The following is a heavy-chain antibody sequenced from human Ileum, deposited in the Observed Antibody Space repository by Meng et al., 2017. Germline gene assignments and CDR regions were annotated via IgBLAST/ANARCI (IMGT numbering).Heavy chain of an antibody. V-gene: IGHV4-34*01. CDR2: INHSGST. Sequence: QVQVQQWGAGLLKPSETLSLPCAVYGGSFSGYYWSWIRQPPGKGLEWIGEINHSGSTNYNPSLKSRVTISVDTSKNQFSLKLSSVTAADTAVYYCARGGPWFDPWGQGTLVTVSS. CDR1: GGSFSGYY. J-gene: IGHJ5*02. CDR3: ARGGPWFDP.